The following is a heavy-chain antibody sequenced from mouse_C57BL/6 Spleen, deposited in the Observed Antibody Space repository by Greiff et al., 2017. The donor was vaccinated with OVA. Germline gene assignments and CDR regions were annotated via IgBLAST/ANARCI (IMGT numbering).Heavy chain of an antibody. V-gene: IGHV1-53*01. D-gene: IGHD2-4*01. CDR3: ARSHYDYDWYFDV. J-gene: IGHJ1*03. Sequence: QVQLQQPGTELVKPGASVKLSCKASGYTFTSYWMHWVQQRPGQGLEWIGNINPSNGGTNYNEKFKSKATLTVDKSSSTAYMQLSSLTSEDSAVYYCARSHYDYDWYFDVWGTGTTVTVSS. CDR2: INPSNGGT. CDR1: GYTFTSYW.